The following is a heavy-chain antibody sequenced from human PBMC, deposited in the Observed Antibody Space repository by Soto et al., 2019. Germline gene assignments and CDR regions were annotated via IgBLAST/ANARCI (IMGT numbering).Heavy chain of an antibody. D-gene: IGHD6-19*01. CDR3: ARGAGRPNRFDP. Sequence: QVHLVQSGADVKPPGASVRLSCKASGYTFTSFPIHWVRQAPGQRLEWLGWINPGSGNTKCSQNFQDRLLISMNTSASTVYMDLSSLRSEDTAVYHCARGAGRPNRFDPWGQGTLITVSS. CDR1: GYTFTSFP. J-gene: IGHJ5*02. CDR2: INPGSGNT. V-gene: IGHV1-3*01.